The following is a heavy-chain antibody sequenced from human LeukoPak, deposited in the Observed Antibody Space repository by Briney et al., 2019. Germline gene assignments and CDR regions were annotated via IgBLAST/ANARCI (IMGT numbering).Heavy chain of an antibody. CDR2: ISYSGST. V-gene: IGHV4-31*03. J-gene: IGHJ4*02. Sequence: SQTLSLTCTVSGGSITRGTYYWSWIRQHPGKGLEWIGYISYSGSTYYNPSLKSRVSISVDTSKNQFSLNLSSVTAADTAVYYCARHPSYWGQGTLVTVSS. CDR3: ARHPSY. CDR1: GGSITRGTYY.